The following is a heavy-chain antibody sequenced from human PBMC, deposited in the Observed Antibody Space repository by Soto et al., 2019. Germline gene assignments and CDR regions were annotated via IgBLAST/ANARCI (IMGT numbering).Heavy chain of an antibody. Sequence: QVQLVESGGGVVQPGRSLRLSCAASGFTFSSYAMHWVRQAPGKGLEWVAVISYDGSNKYYADSVKGRFTISRDNSKNTLYLQMNSMRAEDTAVYYCARDREMDIVATITWTFDYLGQGTLVTVSS. CDR3: ARDREMDIVATITWTFDY. CDR1: GFTFSSYA. CDR2: ISYDGSNK. V-gene: IGHV3-30-3*01. D-gene: IGHD5-12*01. J-gene: IGHJ4*02.